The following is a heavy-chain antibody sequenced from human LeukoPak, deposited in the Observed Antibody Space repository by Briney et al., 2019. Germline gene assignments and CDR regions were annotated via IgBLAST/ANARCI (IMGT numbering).Heavy chain of an antibody. V-gene: IGHV3-23*01. CDR2: IGGSDGNT. CDR3: AKVQYSDYDMNFDS. Sequence: GGSLRLSCAASGFTFSSYAMSWVRQAPGVGLEWVSAIGGSDGNTYYADSVKGRFTISRDNSKNSLYLQINSLRADDTAVYYCAKVQYSDYDMNFDSWGQGTLVTVSS. D-gene: IGHD5-12*01. CDR1: GFTFSSYA. J-gene: IGHJ4*02.